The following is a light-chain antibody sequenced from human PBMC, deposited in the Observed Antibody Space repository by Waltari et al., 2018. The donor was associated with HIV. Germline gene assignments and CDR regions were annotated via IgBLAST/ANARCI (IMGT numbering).Light chain of an antibody. CDR1: SGHRKYA. J-gene: IGLJ1*01. CDR2: LNSNGSH. V-gene: IGLV4-69*01. Sequence: QPALTQSPFDSASPGTSAMLNCTFPSGHRKYAIPRQQQQPEKGPRYLMKLNSNGSHIKGDGIPDRFSGSSSGAERYLTISSLQSEDEGDYYCQTWGTAIHYVFGTGTKVTVL. CDR3: QTWGTAIHYV.